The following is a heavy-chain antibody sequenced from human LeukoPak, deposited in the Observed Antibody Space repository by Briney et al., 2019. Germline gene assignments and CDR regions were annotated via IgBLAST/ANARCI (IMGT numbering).Heavy chain of an antibody. CDR3: AKDPFSEDYFDY. CDR2: LRYDGSNK. Sequence: PGGSLRLSCAASGFTFSSYGMHWVRQAPGKGLEGVAFLRYDGSNKYYADSVKGRFTISRDNSKNTLYLQMNSLRAEDTAVYYCAKDPFSEDYFDYRGQGTLVTVSS. D-gene: IGHD6-25*01. CDR1: GFTFSSYG. V-gene: IGHV3-30*02. J-gene: IGHJ4*02.